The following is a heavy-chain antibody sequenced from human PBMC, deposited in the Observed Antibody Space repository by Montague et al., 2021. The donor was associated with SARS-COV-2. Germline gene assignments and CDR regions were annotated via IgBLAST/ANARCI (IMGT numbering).Heavy chain of an antibody. D-gene: IGHD5-12*01. J-gene: IGHJ4*02. CDR1: GDSISSYY. CDR3: ARCTLGGGYSGYVVCYFDY. Sequence: SETLSLTCAVSGDSISSYYWSWIRQPPGKGLEWIGDINHSGSTNYNPSLKSRVTISVHTSRNQFSLDLSSVTAADTAVYYCARCTLGGGYSGYVVCYFDYWGQGTLVTVSS. V-gene: IGHV4-59*12. CDR2: INHSGST.